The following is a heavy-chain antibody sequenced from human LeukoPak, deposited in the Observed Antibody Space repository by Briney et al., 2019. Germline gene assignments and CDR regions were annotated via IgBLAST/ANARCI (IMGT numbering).Heavy chain of an antibody. CDR2: IKRQVDGGTT. CDR3: TTDPPGGTDY. J-gene: IGHJ4*02. D-gene: IGHD1-1*01. Sequence: PGGSLRLSCAASGFTFSNDWTGWVRQAPGKGLEWVGRIKRQVDGGTTDYAAPVRGRFTISRDDSESMLFLQMNNLKIEDTGIYYCTTDPPGGTDYWGQGTVVTVLS. V-gene: IGHV3-15*01. CDR1: GFTFSNDW.